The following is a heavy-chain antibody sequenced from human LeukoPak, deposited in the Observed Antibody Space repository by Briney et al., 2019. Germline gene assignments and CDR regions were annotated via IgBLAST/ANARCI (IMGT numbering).Heavy chain of an antibody. D-gene: IGHD4-17*01. V-gene: IGHV4-4*08. J-gene: IGHJ4*02. Sequence: SETLPLTCTVSGGSISSYYWSWIRQPPGKGLEWIGYIYSSGSTSYNPSFKSRVTVSVDTSKNQFSLKLSSVTAADTAVYYCARGGPTVTYFDYWGQGTLVTVSS. CDR1: GGSISSYY. CDR2: IYSSGST. CDR3: ARGGPTVTYFDY.